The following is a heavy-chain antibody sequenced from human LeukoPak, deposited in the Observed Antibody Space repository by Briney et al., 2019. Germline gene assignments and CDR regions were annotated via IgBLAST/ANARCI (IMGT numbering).Heavy chain of an antibody. CDR2: INHSGST. J-gene: IGHJ4*02. Sequence: SETLSLTCTVSGASISNYYWSWIRQPPGKGLEWIGEINHSGSTNYNPSLKSRVTISVDTSKNQFSLKLSSVTAADTALYYCARGPGTWYYYWGQGTLVTVSS. V-gene: IGHV4-34*01. CDR3: ARGPGTWYYY. D-gene: IGHD6-13*01. CDR1: GASISNYY.